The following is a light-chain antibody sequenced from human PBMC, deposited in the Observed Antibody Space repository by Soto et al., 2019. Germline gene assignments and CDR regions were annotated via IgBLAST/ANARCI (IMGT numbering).Light chain of an antibody. J-gene: IGLJ2*01. CDR1: SSDVGSYNY. CDR2: DVS. Sequence: QSVLTQPASVSGSPGQSITISCTGTSSDVGSYNYVSWYQQHPGKAPKLMIYDVSHRPSGVSNRFSGSKSGDTASLTISGLQAEDEAEYYCSPYTSSSSVVFGGGTQLTVL. V-gene: IGLV2-14*03. CDR3: SPYTSSSSVV.